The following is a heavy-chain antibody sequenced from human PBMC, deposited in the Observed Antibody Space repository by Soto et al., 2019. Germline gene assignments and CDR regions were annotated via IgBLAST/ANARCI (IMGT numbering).Heavy chain of an antibody. J-gene: IGHJ4*02. D-gene: IGHD6-13*01. CDR3: AGDRGSSSWYYY. CDR1: GFTVRSNY. V-gene: IGHV3-66*01. CDR2: IYSGGGT. Sequence: EVQLVESGGGLVQPGGSLRLSCAASGFTVRSNYMSWVRQAPGKGLEWVSIIYSGGGTYYADSVKGRFTISRDESKNTLYLQMNSLRADDTAVYYCAGDRGSSSWYYYWGQGTLVTVSS.